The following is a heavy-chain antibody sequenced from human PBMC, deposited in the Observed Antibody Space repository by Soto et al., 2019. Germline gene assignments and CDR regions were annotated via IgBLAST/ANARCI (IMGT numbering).Heavy chain of an antibody. Sequence: PTLRSRVTMSVDTSKNQFSLKLTSATAADTAVYYCSRDVDFGEEDVWGQGTTVTVSS. V-gene: IGHV4-4*07. CDR3: SRDVDFGEEDV. J-gene: IGHJ6*02. D-gene: IGHD4-17*01.